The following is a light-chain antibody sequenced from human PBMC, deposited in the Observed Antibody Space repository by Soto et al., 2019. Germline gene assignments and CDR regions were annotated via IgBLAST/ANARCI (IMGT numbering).Light chain of an antibody. CDR1: QSVSSH. CDR3: QQRSNWPSLT. J-gene: IGKJ4*01. Sequence: EIVMTQSPATLSVSPGEGATVSCRASQSVSSHLAWYQHKPGQAPRLLISDASNRATGIPARFSGSGSETDFTLTISSLEPEDSAVYYCQQRSNWPSLTFGGGTKVDIK. V-gene: IGKV3-11*01. CDR2: DAS.